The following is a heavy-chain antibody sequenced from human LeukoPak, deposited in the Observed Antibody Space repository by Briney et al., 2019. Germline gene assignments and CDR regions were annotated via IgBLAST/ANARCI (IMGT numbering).Heavy chain of an antibody. Sequence: GASVKVSCKASGGTFSSYAISWVRQAPGQGLEWMGRIIPILGIANYAQKFQGRVTITADKSTSTAYMELSSLRSEDTAVYYCARDSGITQQLVRPYYYYGMDVWGQGTTVTVSS. CDR1: GGTFSSYA. CDR3: ARDSGITQQLVRPYYYYGMDV. V-gene: IGHV1-69*04. CDR2: IIPILGIA. D-gene: IGHD6-13*01. J-gene: IGHJ6*02.